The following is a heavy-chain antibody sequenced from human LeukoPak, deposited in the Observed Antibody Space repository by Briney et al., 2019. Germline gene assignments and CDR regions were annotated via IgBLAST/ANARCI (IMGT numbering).Heavy chain of an antibody. CDR1: GGSISSYY. CDR2: IYYSGST. CDR3: AGNPRGLPPLYYYYYGMDV. J-gene: IGHJ6*02. V-gene: IGHV4-59*01. D-gene: IGHD5-18*01. Sequence: SETLSLTCTVSGGSISSYYWSWIRQPPGKGLEWIGYIYYSGSTNYNPSLKSRVTISVDTSKNQFSLKLSSVTAADTAVYYCAGNPRGLPPLYYYYYGMDVWGQGTTVTVSS.